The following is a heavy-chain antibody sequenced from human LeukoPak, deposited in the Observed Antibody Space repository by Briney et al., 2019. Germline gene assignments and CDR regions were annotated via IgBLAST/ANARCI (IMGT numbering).Heavy chain of an antibody. J-gene: IGHJ4*02. D-gene: IGHD2-15*01. Sequence: SETLSLTCTVSGGSISSGDYYWSWIRQPPGKGLEWIGYIYHSGSTYYNPSLKSRVTISVDTSKNQFSLKLSSVTAADTAVYYCARVTLVVGLDYWGQGTLVTVSS. V-gene: IGHV4-30-4*01. CDR1: GGSISSGDYY. CDR3: ARVTLVVGLDY. CDR2: IYHSGST.